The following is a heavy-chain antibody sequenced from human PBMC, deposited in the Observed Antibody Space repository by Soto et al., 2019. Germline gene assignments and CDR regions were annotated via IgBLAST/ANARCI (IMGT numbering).Heavy chain of an antibody. CDR2: INQVGLT. D-gene: IGHD2-2*01. J-gene: IGHJ5*02. CDR3: PRGAPGIVVVPAAGARSYWFDP. V-gene: IGHV4-34*01. Sequence: PWGTLSLTCAVSGGSFRGFYWTWIRQSAGKGLEWLGDINQVGLTNYNRYLNSRVTLSVGTSKRQSSLKLSSVTAADKAVYYCPRGAPGIVVVPAAGARSYWFDPWGQGTLVTFSS. CDR1: GGSFRGFY.